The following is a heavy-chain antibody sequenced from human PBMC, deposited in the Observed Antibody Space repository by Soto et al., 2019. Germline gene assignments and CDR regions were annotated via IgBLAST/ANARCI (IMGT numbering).Heavy chain of an antibody. V-gene: IGHV4-34*01. CDR3: AYGYCSSTSCLAEYFQH. Sequence: SETLSLTCAVYGGSFSGYYWSWIRQPPGKGLEWIGEINHSGSTNYNPSLKSRVTISVDTSKNQFSLKLSSVTAADTAVYYCAYGYCSSTSCLAEYFQHWGQGTLVTVSS. CDR2: INHSGST. CDR1: GGSFSGYY. D-gene: IGHD2-2*01. J-gene: IGHJ1*01.